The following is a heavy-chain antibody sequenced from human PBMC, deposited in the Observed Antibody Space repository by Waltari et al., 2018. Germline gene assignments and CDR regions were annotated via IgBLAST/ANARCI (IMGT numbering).Heavy chain of an antibody. V-gene: IGHV3-23*04. D-gene: IGHD2-8*02. CDR3: AKQPYYTGGGSFDY. CDR1: GFTFISYA. J-gene: IGHJ4*02. CDR2: ISDSGGST. Sequence: EVQLVESGGGLVQPGGSLRLSCAASGFTFISYAMSWVRQAPGKGLEWVSVISDSGGSTHYADSVKGRFTISRDNSKNTLYLQMNSLRADDTAIYYCAKQPYYTGGGSFDYWGQGTLVTVSS.